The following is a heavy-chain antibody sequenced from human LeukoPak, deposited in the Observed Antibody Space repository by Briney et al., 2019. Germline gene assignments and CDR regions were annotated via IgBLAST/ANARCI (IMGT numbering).Heavy chain of an antibody. Sequence: SETLSLTCAVYGGSFSDYYWSWIRQPPGKGLEWIGEINHSGSTNHNPSLKSRVTISVDTSKNHFSLKLSSLTAADTAVYYCARGQGGTMVRGVIINYFDYWGQGTLVTVS. V-gene: IGHV4-34*01. D-gene: IGHD3-10*01. CDR3: ARGQGGTMVRGVIINYFDY. CDR2: INHSGST. J-gene: IGHJ4*02. CDR1: GGSFSDYY.